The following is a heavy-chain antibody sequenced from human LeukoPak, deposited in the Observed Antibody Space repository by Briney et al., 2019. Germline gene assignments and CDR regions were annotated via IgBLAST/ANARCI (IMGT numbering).Heavy chain of an antibody. Sequence: SETLSLTCTVSGGSISSSSYNWGWIRQPPGKGLEWIGSVYYSGSTYYNPSLKSRVTMSVDTSKNQFSLKLSSVTAADTAVYYCARAFRGIFGVFEAFDIWGQGTMVTVSS. V-gene: IGHV4-39*01. D-gene: IGHD3-3*01. CDR3: ARAFRGIFGVFEAFDI. J-gene: IGHJ3*02. CDR2: VYYSGST. CDR1: GGSISSSSYN.